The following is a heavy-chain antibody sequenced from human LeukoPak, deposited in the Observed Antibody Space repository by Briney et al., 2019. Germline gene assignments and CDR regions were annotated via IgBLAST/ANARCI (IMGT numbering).Heavy chain of an antibody. V-gene: IGHV4-30-2*01. CDR3: ARAMVRGVIRN. CDR2: IYHSGST. CDR1: GGSISCGGYS. D-gene: IGHD3-10*01. J-gene: IGHJ4*02. Sequence: SETLSLTCAVSGGSISCGGYSWRWIPQPPGKGLEWIGYIYHSGSTYYNPSLKSRVTISVDRSKNQFSLKLSSVTAADTAVYYCARAMVRGVIRNWGQGTLVTVSS.